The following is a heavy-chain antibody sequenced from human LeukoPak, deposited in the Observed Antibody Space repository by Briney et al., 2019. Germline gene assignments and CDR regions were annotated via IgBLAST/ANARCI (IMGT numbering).Heavy chain of an antibody. D-gene: IGHD6-13*01. CDR3: ARTRSSSWYVPYYFDY. V-gene: IGHV1-18*01. J-gene: IGHJ4*02. CDR2: ISACNGNT. CDR1: GYTFTSYG. Sequence: ASVKVSCKASGYTFTSYGISWVRQAPGQGLEWMGWISACNGNTNYAQKLQGRVTMTTDTSTSTAYMELRSLRSDDTAVYYCARTRSSSWYVPYYFDYWGQGTLVTVSS.